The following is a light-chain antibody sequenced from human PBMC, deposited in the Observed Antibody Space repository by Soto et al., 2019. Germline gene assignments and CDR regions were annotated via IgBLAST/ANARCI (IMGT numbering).Light chain of an antibody. CDR3: HQRAGWPPT. Sequence: EIVLTQSPVTLSLSPGERATLSCRASRSVNNFVAWYQEKPGQAPSLLICDASNRASDIPDRFSGSGSGTDFTLTISSLEPEDFAVYYCHQRAGWPPTFGGGTRVEIK. CDR1: RSVNNF. CDR2: DAS. V-gene: IGKV3-11*01. J-gene: IGKJ4*01.